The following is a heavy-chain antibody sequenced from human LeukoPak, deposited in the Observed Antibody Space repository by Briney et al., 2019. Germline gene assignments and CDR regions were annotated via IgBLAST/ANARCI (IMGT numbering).Heavy chain of an antibody. V-gene: IGHV3-21*01. J-gene: IGHJ6*02. CDR1: GFTFITYS. D-gene: IGHD5-24*01. Sequence: PGGSLSLSCAASGFTFITYSINWVRQAPGEGLEWVSSISSSSTYTYYADSVKGRFTISRDNAKNSLYLQMNSLRAEDTAVYYCARAEITRYHYYGMDIWGQGTTVTVSS. CDR2: ISSSSTYT. CDR3: ARAEITRYHYYGMDI.